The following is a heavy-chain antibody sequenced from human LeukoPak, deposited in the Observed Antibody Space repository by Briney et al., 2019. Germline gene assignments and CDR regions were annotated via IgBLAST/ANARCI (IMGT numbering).Heavy chain of an antibody. CDR1: GFTFSSYA. J-gene: IGHJ4*02. Sequence: GSLRLSCAASGFTFSSYAMHWIRQPPGKGLEWIGYIYYSGSTNYNPSLKSRVTISVETSKNQFSLKLSSVTAADTAVYYCARVTGYMIEDYFDYWGQGTLVTVSS. D-gene: IGHD3-22*01. CDR3: ARVTGYMIEDYFDY. V-gene: IGHV4-59*01. CDR2: IYYSGST.